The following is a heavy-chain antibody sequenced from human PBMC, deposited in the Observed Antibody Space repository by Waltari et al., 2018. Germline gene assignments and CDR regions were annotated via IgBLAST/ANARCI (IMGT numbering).Heavy chain of an antibody. CDR1: GGSLSSSSYF. Sequence: QLQLQESGPGLVKPSETLSLTCTVSGGSLSSSSYFWAWIRQPPGKGLDCIGSIYYSGSTYYNLSLKSRVTIAVDRSTNQVSLKLTSVTAADTAVYFCAREVPRNGYIGLIYYYMDVWGKGTTVTVSS. J-gene: IGHJ6*03. D-gene: IGHD5-12*01. V-gene: IGHV4-39*01. CDR3: AREVPRNGYIGLIYYYMDV. CDR2: IYYSGST.